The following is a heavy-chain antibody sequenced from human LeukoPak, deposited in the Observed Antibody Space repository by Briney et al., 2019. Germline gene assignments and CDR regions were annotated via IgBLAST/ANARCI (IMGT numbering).Heavy chain of an antibody. CDR2: ISSASSYK. V-gene: IGHV3-11*06. Sequence: PGGSLRLSCAASGFTFSDYYMSWVRQAPGKGLEWVSYISSASSYKNYADSVKGRFTISRDNAKSSLYLQMNSLRGEDTAVYYCARGRYCSGGRCYSDFDYWGQGTLVTVSS. CDR3: ARGRYCSGGRCYSDFDY. CDR1: GFTFSDYY. J-gene: IGHJ4*02. D-gene: IGHD2-15*01.